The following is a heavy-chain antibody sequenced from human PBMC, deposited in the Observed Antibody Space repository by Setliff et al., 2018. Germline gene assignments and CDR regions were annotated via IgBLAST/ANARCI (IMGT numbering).Heavy chain of an antibody. CDR1: GGSITSGSFY. D-gene: IGHD2-21*01. CDR2: IHASGSP. CDR3: AREYVVNSFVSNSHQHYGLDV. V-gene: IGHV4-61*02. Sequence: PSETLSLTCTVSGGSITSGSFYWSWIRQPAGKKLERIGRIHASGSPDYNPSFKSRVTISRDTSTNQFSLKLGSVTAADTAVYYCAREYVVNSFVSNSHQHYGLDVWGQGTTVTVSS. J-gene: IGHJ6*02.